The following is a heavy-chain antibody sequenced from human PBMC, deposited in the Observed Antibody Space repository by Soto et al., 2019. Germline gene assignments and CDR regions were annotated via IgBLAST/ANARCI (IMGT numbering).Heavy chain of an antibody. V-gene: IGHV3-66*01. J-gene: IGHJ3*02. CDR2: IYSGGST. CDR1: GFTVSSNY. CDR3: ARVSHDYGDYCCAFDI. Sequence: EVQLVESGGGLVQPGGSLRLSCAASGFTVSSNYMSWVRQAPGKGLEWVSVIYSGGSTYYADSVKGRFTISRDNSKNTLYLQMNSLRAEDTAVYYCARVSHDYGDYCCAFDIWGQGTMVTVSS. D-gene: IGHD4-17*01.